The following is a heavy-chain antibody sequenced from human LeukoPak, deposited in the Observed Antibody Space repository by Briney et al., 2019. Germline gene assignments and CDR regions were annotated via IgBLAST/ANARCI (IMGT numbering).Heavy chain of an antibody. CDR3: AKVYSGSSDAFDM. CDR1: GFTFSNFW. D-gene: IGHD1-26*01. Sequence: GGSLRLSCAASGFTFSNFWMHWVRQAPGKGLEWVSAISGSGGSTYYADSVKGRFTISRDNSKNTLYLQMNSLRAEDTAVYYCAKVYSGSSDAFDMWGQGTMVTVSS. V-gene: IGHV3-23*01. J-gene: IGHJ3*02. CDR2: ISGSGGST.